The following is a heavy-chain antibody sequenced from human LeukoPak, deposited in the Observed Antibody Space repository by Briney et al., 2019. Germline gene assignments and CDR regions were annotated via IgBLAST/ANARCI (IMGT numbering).Heavy chain of an antibody. CDR2: INGRGGII. CDR3: ARGPYCSSTSCFRGASRY. Sequence: PGGSLRISCKASGFSFSNYYMNWVRQAPGKGLEWLSHINGRGGIINYADSVKGRFTISRDNARNSLDLHMSSLGAEDTAVYYCARGPYCSSTSCFRGASRYWGQGTLVTVSS. CDR1: GFSFSNYY. V-gene: IGHV3-48*04. D-gene: IGHD2-2*01. J-gene: IGHJ4*02.